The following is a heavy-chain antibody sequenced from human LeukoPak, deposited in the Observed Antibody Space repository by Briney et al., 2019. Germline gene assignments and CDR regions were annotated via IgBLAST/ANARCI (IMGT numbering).Heavy chain of an antibody. D-gene: IGHD3-22*01. CDR1: GYSFNTYW. Sequence: GESLKISCEGSGYSFNTYWIGWVRQMPGKGLEWIGIIYPGDSDTRYSPSFQGQVTISADKSISTAYLQWSSLKTSDTAMYYCARHYHDYSGYSRQFDYWGQGTLVTVSS. V-gene: IGHV5-51*01. J-gene: IGHJ4*02. CDR3: ARHYHDYSGYSRQFDY. CDR2: IYPGDSDT.